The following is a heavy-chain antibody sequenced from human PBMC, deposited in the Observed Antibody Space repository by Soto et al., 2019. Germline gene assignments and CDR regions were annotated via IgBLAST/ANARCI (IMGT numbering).Heavy chain of an antibody. V-gene: IGHV4-59*01. J-gene: IGHJ6*03. Sequence: SETLSLTCTVSGXSISSYYWSXIRQPPXXXLEWIGYIYYSGSTNYNPSLKSRVTISVDTSKNQFSLKLSSVTAADTAVYYCARVLRFLEWSPDYYYYMDVWGKGTTVTVSS. CDR1: GXSISSYY. CDR3: ARVLRFLEWSPDYYYYMDV. D-gene: IGHD3-3*01. CDR2: IYYSGST.